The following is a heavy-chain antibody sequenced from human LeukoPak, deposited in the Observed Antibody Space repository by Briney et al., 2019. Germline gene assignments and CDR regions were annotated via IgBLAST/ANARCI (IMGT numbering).Heavy chain of an antibody. CDR3: ATYSSFYYYYMDV. CDR1: GYTFTGYY. J-gene: IGHJ6*03. Sequence: ASVKVSCKASGYTFTGYYMHWVRQAPGQGLEWMGRINPNSGGTNYAQKFQGRVTMTRDTSISTAYMELSRLRSDDTAVYYCATYSSFYYYYMDVWGKGTTVTVSS. V-gene: IGHV1-2*06. CDR2: INPNSGGT. D-gene: IGHD6-6*01.